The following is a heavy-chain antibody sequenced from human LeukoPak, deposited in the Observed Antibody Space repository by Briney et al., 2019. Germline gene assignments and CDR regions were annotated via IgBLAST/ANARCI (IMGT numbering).Heavy chain of an antibody. V-gene: IGHV5-51*01. CDR3: ARQNYDILTGFGPNAFDI. CDR1: GYSFTSYW. Sequence: GESLKISCKDSGYSFTSYWIGWVRQMPGKGLEWMGIIYPGDSDTRYSPSSQGQVTISADKSISTAYLQWSSLKASDTAMYYCARQNYDILTGFGPNAFDIWGQGTMVTVSS. J-gene: IGHJ3*02. D-gene: IGHD3-9*01. CDR2: IYPGDSDT.